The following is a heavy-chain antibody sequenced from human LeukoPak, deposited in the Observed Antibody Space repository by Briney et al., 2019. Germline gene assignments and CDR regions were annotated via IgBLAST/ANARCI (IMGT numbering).Heavy chain of an antibody. V-gene: IGHV3-48*03. CDR3: ARGAQYFDY. CDR1: GFTFSSYE. D-gene: IGHD3-16*01. J-gene: IGHJ4*02. CDR2: ISSSGSTI. Sequence: PRGSLRLSCAASGFTFSSYEMNWVRQAPGKGLEWVSYISSSGSTIYYADSVKGRFTISRDNAKNSLYLQMNSLRAEDTAVYYCARGAQYFDYWGQGTLVTVSS.